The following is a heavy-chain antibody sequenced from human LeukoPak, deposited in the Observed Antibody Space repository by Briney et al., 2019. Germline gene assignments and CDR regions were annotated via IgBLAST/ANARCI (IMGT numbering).Heavy chain of an antibody. CDR1: GESLNGHY. V-gene: IGHV4-34*01. J-gene: IGHJ4*02. CDR2: GSERGGT. D-gene: IGHD1-26*01. Sequence: PSETLSLTCAVYGESLNGHYWSWIRQSPGKGLEWIGEGSERGGTKFNPSLKSRVTISADTSKNQFSLKLSSVTAADTAVYYCATFSPPSGSYYDWGQGTLVTVSS. CDR3: ATFSPPSGSYYD.